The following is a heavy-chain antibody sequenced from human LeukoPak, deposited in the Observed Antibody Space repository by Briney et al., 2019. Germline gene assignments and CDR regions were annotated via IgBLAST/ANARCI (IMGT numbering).Heavy chain of an antibody. CDR1: GFSFHEHY. V-gene: IGHV3-30*04. J-gene: IGHJ4*02. Sequence: GGSLRLSCAASGFSFHEHYMHWIRQAPGKGLEWVAVMSYDGSHEYYADSVKGRFTISRDNPKSTLYLQMNSLRPEDTAVYYCARAFGGSYSSTVDYWGQGTLVTVSS. CDR3: ARAFGGSYSSTVDY. CDR2: MSYDGSHE. D-gene: IGHD1-26*01.